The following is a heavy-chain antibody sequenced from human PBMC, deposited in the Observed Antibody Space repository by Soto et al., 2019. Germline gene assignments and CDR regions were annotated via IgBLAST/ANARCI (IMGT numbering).Heavy chain of an antibody. J-gene: IGHJ4*02. CDR3: ARWHYYGSGRREFDY. CDR2: IYYSGIT. V-gene: IGHV4-61*08. Sequence: LSLTCSVSGVSVSSADYYWLWIRQPPGKGLEFIGYIYYSGITIYSPSLKSRLTLSIDASKNQYSLQLTSVTAADTAVYYCARWHYYGSGRREFDYWGQGTLVTVSS. D-gene: IGHD3-10*01. CDR1: GVSVSSADYY.